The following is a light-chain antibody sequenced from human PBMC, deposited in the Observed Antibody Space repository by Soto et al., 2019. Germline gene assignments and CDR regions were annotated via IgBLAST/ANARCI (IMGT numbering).Light chain of an antibody. CDR3: QQGYRIPRT. J-gene: IGKJ1*01. V-gene: IGKV1-39*01. CDR2: AAS. Sequence: DIQMTQSPSSLAASVGDRVTITCRASQSISTYLNWYQQKPGKAPNLLIHAASSLHSRVPSRFSGSGSGTEFTLTISSLQPEDFATYYFQQGYRIPRTLGQGTSV. CDR1: QSISTY.